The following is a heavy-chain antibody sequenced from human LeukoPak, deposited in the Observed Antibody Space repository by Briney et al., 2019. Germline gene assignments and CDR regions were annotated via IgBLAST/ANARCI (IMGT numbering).Heavy chain of an antibody. CDR3: ASLSAYGDYNYFQR. V-gene: IGHV4-39*01. J-gene: IGHJ1*01. Sequence: SETLSLTCTVSGGSISSSSYYWGWIRQPPGKGLEWIGSIYYSGSTYYNPSLKSRVTISVDTSKNQFSLKLSSVTAADTAVYYCASLSAYGDYNYFQRWGQGTLVTVSS. CDR2: IYYSGST. CDR1: GGSISSSSYY. D-gene: IGHD4-17*01.